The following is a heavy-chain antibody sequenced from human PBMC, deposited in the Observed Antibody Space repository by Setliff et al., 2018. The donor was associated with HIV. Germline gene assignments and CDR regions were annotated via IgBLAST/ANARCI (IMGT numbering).Heavy chain of an antibody. V-gene: IGHV4-4*02. CDR2: IYHSGST. J-gene: IGHJ3*02. D-gene: IGHD6-19*01. Sequence: PSETLSLTCAVSGGSISSSNWWSGVRQPPGKGLEWIGEIYHSGSTNYKPSLKGRVTISVDKSKNQFSLKLKSVTAADTAVYYFARVAVAGTTFDVFDIWGQATMVTVS. CDR3: ARVAVAGTTFDVFDI. CDR1: GGSISSSNW.